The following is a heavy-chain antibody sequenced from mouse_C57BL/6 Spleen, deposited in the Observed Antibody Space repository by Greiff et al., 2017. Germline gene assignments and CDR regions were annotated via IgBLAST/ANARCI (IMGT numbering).Heavy chain of an antibody. CDR1: GFTFTDYY. J-gene: IGHJ2*01. Sequence: EVMLVESGGGLVQPGGSLSLSCAASGFTFTDYYMSWVRQPPGKALEWLGFIRNKANGYTTEYSASVKGRFTISRDNSQSILYLQMNALRAEDSATYYCARSSTTVVARESFDYWCQGTTLTVSS. CDR3: ARSSTTVVARESFDY. V-gene: IGHV7-3*01. CDR2: IRNKANGYTT. D-gene: IGHD1-1*01.